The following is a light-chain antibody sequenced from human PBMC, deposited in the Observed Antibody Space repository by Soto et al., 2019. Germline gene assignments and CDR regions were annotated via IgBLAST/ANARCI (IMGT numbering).Light chain of an antibody. Sequence: QSALTQPASVSGSPGQSITISCTGTISDVGDYNYVSWYQHHPGKAPKLIIYEVNNRPSGVSNRFSGSKSGSTASLTISGLKAEDEADYYCSSYTSISTYVFGTGTKLTVL. J-gene: IGLJ1*01. V-gene: IGLV2-14*01. CDR2: EVN. CDR1: ISDVGDYNY. CDR3: SSYTSISTYV.